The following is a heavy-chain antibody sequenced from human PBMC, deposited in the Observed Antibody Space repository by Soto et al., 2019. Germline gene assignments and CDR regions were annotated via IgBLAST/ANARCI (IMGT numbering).Heavy chain of an antibody. CDR3: AKIPHSSSWYLDAFDI. J-gene: IGHJ3*02. CDR1: GFTFSSYA. D-gene: IGHD6-13*01. V-gene: IGHV3-23*01. CDR2: ISGSGGST. Sequence: EVQLLESGGGLVQPGGSLRLSFAASGFTFSSYAMSWVRQAPGKGLEWVSAISGSGGSTYYAASVKGRFTIYRNNSKNTLYLQMNSLTAEDTAVYYCAKIPHSSSWYLDAFDIWGQGTRVTVSS.